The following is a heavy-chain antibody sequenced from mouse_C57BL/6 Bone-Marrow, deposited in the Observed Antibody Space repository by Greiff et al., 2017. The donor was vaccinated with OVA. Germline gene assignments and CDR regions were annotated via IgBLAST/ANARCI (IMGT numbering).Heavy chain of an antibody. V-gene: IGHV1-18*01. J-gene: IGHJ3*01. CDR3: ARSTAQAPAWFAY. Sequence: DVQLQESGPELVKPGASVKIPCKASGYTFTDYNMDWVKQSHGKSLEWIGDINPNNGGTIYNQKFKGKATLTVDKSSSTAYMELRSLTSEDTAVYYCARSTAQAPAWFAYGGQGTLVTVSA. D-gene: IGHD3-2*02. CDR1: GYTFTDYN. CDR2: INPNNGGT.